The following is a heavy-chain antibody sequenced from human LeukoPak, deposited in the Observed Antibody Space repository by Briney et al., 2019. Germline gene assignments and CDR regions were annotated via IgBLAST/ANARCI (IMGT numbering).Heavy chain of an antibody. V-gene: IGHV1-58*02. D-gene: IGHD3-9*01. CDR3: AADRYYDILTGYPGFDY. J-gene: IGHJ4*02. CDR2: IVVGSGNT. CDR1: GFTFTSSA. Sequence: SVKVSCKASGFTFTSSAMQWVRQARGQRLEWIGWIVVGSGNTNYAQKFQERGTITRDMSTSTAYMELSSLRSEDTAVYYCAADRYYDILTGYPGFDYWGQGTLVTVSS.